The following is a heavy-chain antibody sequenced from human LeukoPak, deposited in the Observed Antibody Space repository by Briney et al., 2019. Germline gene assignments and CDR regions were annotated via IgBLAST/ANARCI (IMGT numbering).Heavy chain of an antibody. CDR3: ARDRGWLQSPFDY. CDR1: GGSISSLY. D-gene: IGHD5-24*01. Sequence: SETLSLTCTVSGGSISSLYWSWLRQPPGKPLELIGYIYYSGSSINYNPSLKSRVTISVDTSKNQFSLKLSSVTAADTAVYYCARDRGWLQSPFDYWGQGTLVTVSS. V-gene: IGHV4-59*11. CDR2: IYYSGSS. J-gene: IGHJ4*02.